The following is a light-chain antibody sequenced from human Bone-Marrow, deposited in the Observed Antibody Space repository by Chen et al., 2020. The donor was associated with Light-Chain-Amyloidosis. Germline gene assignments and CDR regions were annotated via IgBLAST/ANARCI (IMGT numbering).Light chain of an antibody. J-gene: IGKJ4*01. CDR2: GAS. CDR1: QHIKNN. Sequence: ELVLTPSPATLSVSPGESATLSCRASQHIKNNFAWYQQKPGQAPRLLMHGASTRSTGIPARLSGSGSGTEFTRTISSLQPEDLAVYYCQQRNNWPLTFGGGTKVEI. CDR3: QQRNNWPLT. V-gene: IGKV3-15*01.